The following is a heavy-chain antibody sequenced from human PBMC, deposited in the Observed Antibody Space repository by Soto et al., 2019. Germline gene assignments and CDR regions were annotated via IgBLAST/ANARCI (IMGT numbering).Heavy chain of an antibody. CDR1: GFTFSSYG. J-gene: IGHJ4*02. V-gene: IGHV3-33*01. CDR2: IWYDGSNK. Sequence: QVQLVESGGGVVQPGRSLRLSCAASGFTFSSYGMHWVRQAPGKGLEWVAVIWYDGSNKYYADSVKGRFTISRDNSKNTLYLQMNSLRAEDTAVYYCARVSSPYVKIQLWLFDYWGQGTLVTVSS. CDR3: ARVSSPYVKIQLWLFDY. D-gene: IGHD5-18*01.